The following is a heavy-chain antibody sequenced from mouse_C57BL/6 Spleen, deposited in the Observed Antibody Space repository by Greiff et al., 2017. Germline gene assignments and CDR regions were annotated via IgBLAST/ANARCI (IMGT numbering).Heavy chain of an antibody. CDR1: GFTFSDYG. CDR2: ISNLAYSI. J-gene: IGHJ3*01. D-gene: IGHD3-3*01. V-gene: IGHV5-15*01. CDR3: ARGDGRDRFAY. Sequence: DVKLVESGGGLVQPGGSLKLSCAASGFTFSDYGMAWVRQAPRKGPEWVAFISNLAYSIYYADTVTGRFTISRENAKNTLYLEMSSLRSEDTAMDYCARGDGRDRFAYWGQGTLVTVSA.